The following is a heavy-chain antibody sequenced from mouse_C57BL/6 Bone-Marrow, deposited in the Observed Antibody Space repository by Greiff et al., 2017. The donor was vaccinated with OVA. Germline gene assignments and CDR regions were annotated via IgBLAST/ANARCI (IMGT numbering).Heavy chain of an antibody. CDR3: ARDYYSNYVGYDYAMDY. D-gene: IGHD2-5*01. V-gene: IGHV1-69*01. J-gene: IGHJ4*01. Sequence: QVQLQQPGAELVMPGASVKLSCKASGYTFTSYWMHWVKQRPGQGLEWIGEIDPSDSYTNYNQKFKGKSTLTVDKSSSTAYMQLSILTSEDSAVYYCARDYYSNYVGYDYAMDYWGQGTSVTVSS. CDR2: IDPSDSYT. CDR1: GYTFTSYW.